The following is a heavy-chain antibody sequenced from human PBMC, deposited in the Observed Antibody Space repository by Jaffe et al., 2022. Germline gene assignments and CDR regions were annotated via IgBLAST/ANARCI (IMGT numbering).Heavy chain of an antibody. CDR1: GGSISSYY. V-gene: IGHV4-59*01. CDR3: ARVSSSRGIMVRPRDYYYYYMDV. D-gene: IGHD3-10*01. Sequence: QVQLQESGPGLVKPSETLSLTCTVSGGSISSYYWSWIRQPPGKGLEWIGYIYYSGSTNYNPSLKSRVTISVDTSKNQFSLKLSSVTAADTAVYYCARVSSSRGIMVRPRDYYYYYMDVWGKGTTVTVSS. CDR2: IYYSGST. J-gene: IGHJ6*03.